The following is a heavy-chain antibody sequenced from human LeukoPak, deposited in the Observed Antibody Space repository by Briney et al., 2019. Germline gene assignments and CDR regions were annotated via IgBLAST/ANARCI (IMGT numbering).Heavy chain of an antibody. D-gene: IGHD4-23*01. Sequence: GESLKISCKGSGYNFAIYWIGWVRQMPGKGLEWMGIIYPGDSDTRYSPSFQGQVTISADKSISTASLQWSSLKASDTAIYYCARPGNPPLAYWGQGTLVTVSS. CDR2: IYPGDSDT. V-gene: IGHV5-51*01. CDR3: ARPGNPPLAY. J-gene: IGHJ4*02. CDR1: GYNFAIYW.